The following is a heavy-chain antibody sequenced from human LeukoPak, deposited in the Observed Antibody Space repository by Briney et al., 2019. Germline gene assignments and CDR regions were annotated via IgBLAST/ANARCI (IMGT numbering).Heavy chain of an antibody. Sequence: GGSLRLSRAASGFTFSSYGMHWVRQAPGKGLEWVAVIWYDGSNKYYADSVKGRFTISRDNSKNTLYLQMNSLRAEDTAVYYCAKSGSGRAFDIWGQGTMVTVSS. J-gene: IGHJ3*02. CDR1: GFTFSSYG. V-gene: IGHV3-33*06. CDR2: IWYDGSNK. CDR3: AKSGSGRAFDI. D-gene: IGHD3-10*01.